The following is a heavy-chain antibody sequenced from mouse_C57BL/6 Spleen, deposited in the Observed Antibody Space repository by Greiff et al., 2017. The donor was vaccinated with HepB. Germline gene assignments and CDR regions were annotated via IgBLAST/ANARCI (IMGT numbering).Heavy chain of an antibody. Sequence: EVMLVESGAELVKPGASVKLSCTASGFNIKDYYMHWVKQRTEQGLEWIGRIDPEDGETKYAPKFQGKATITADTSSNTAYLQLSSLTSEDTAVYYCAYGSSPFSYYFDDWGQGTTLTVSS. CDR3: AYGSSPFSYYFDD. D-gene: IGHD1-1*01. J-gene: IGHJ2*01. CDR2: IDPEDGET. V-gene: IGHV14-2*01. CDR1: GFNIKDYY.